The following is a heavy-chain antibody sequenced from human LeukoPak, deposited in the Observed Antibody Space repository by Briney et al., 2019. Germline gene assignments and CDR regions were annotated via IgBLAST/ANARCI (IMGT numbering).Heavy chain of an antibody. Sequence: GGSLRLSCAVSGFTLSRNSMSWVREAPGEGVEWGSVIYSGGTTYYSDSVKGRFTISRDNSKNTLYLQMNSLRAEDTAVYFCARHRPASPLSPIPFDDWGQGTLVTVPS. CDR3: ARHRPASPLSPIPFDD. J-gene: IGHJ4*02. D-gene: IGHD2-21*01. V-gene: IGHV3-53*01. CDR1: GFTLSRNS. CDR2: IYSGGTT.